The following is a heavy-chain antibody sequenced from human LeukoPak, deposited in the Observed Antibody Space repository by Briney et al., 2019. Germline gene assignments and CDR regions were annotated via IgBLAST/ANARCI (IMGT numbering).Heavy chain of an antibody. Sequence: GGSLRLSCAASGFTFSSHGMHWVRQAPGKGLEWVAVIWYDGSTKYYADSVRGRFTISRDNSKNTLFLQMNSLRAEDTAVYYCARWGPDKRFDYWGQGALVTVSS. CDR2: IWYDGSTK. V-gene: IGHV3-33*01. CDR3: ARWGPDKRFDY. D-gene: IGHD3-16*01. CDR1: GFTFSSHG. J-gene: IGHJ4*02.